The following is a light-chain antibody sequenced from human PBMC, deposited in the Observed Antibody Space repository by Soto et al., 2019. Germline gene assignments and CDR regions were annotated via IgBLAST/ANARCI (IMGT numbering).Light chain of an antibody. CDR2: GAS. CDR1: QDIRTS. J-gene: IGKJ3*01. V-gene: IGKV1-33*01. CDR3: QQYDNLPQFT. Sequence: DIQMTQSPASLSAAVGARISITCQASQDIRTSLSWSQQKPGRAPKLLIYGASNLETAVQSRFKGRGSGTDFPCINRSLQPEDIAVYYCQQYDNLPQFTVGPGTIVDIK.